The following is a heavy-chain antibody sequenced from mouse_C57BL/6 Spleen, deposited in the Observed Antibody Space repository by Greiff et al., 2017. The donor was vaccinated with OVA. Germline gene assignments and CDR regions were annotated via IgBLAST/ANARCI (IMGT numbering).Heavy chain of an antibody. Sequence: VQLQQSGAELVRPGTSVKVSCKASGYAFTNYLIEWVKQRPGQGLEWIGVINPGSGGTNYNEKFKGKATLTADKSSSTAYMQLSSLTSEDSAVYVCARRGQDSSGYVSYWGQGTTLTVSS. V-gene: IGHV1-54*01. CDR3: ARRGQDSSGYVSY. CDR1: GYAFTNYL. J-gene: IGHJ2*01. D-gene: IGHD3-2*02. CDR2: INPGSGGT.